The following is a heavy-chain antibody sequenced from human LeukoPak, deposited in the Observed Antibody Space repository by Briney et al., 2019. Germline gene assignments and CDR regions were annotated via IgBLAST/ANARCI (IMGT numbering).Heavy chain of an antibody. J-gene: IGHJ4*02. CDR3: ARGSSGFDY. D-gene: IGHD6-19*01. CDR2: ISSSSSTI. V-gene: IGHV3-48*04. CDR1: GLTFSSYS. Sequence: GGSLRLSCAASGLTFSSYSMNWVRQAPGKGLEWVSYISSSSSTIYYADSVKGRFTISRDNAKNSLYLQMNSLRAEDTAVYYCARGSSGFDYWGQGNLVTVSS.